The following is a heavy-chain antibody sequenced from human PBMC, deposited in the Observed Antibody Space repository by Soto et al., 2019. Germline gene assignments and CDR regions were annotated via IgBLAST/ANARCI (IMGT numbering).Heavy chain of an antibody. V-gene: IGHV3-23*01. CDR3: AKGGEGYCSGTSCLYHMDA. CDR1: GFTFSRYD. CDR2: ISDSGST. Sequence: EVQLLESGGGLVQPGGSRRLSCAASGFTFSRYDMSWVRQAPGKGLEWVSTISDSGSTYYADSVKGRFTISRDISKNTLYVQMSSLRAEDTAVYYCAKGGEGYCSGTSCLYHMDAWGKGTTVTVSS. D-gene: IGHD2-15*01. J-gene: IGHJ6*03.